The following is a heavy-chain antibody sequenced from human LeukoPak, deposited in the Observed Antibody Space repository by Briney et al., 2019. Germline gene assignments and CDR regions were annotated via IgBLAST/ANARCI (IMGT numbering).Heavy chain of an antibody. D-gene: IGHD3-22*01. Sequence: GGSLRLSCAASGFTFSSYWMSWVRQAPGKGLEWVANIKQDGSEKYYVDSVKGRFTISRDNAKNSLYLQMNSLRAEDTAVYYCASHGITMMVVAPDDAFDIWGQGTMVTVSS. CDR3: ASHGITMMVVAPDDAFDI. CDR2: IKQDGSEK. V-gene: IGHV3-7*01. J-gene: IGHJ3*02. CDR1: GFTFSSYW.